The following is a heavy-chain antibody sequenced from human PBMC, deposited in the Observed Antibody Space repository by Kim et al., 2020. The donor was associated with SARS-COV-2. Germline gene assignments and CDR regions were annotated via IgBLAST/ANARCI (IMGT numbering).Heavy chain of an antibody. J-gene: IGHJ4*02. CDR2: K. V-gene: IGHV2-70*01. Sequence: KYYSTSLKTRLTISKDTSKNQVGLTMTNMDPVDTATYYCARTLRGIGIDYWGQGTLVTVSS. CDR3: ARTLRGIGIDY. D-gene: IGHD2-15*01.